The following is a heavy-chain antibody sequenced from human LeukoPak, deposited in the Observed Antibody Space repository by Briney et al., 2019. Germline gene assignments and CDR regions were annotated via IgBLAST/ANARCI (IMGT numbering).Heavy chain of an antibody. V-gene: IGHV1-3*01. CDR2: INAGNGDI. Sequence: GASVKLSCKASAYTFTTYAMHWVRQAPGQRLEWMGWINAGNGDIKYSQKFQGRVTITRDTSASTAYMELSSLRSEDTAVYYCARSTDIAYYYYGMDVWGKGTPVTVSS. CDR1: AYTFTTYA. J-gene: IGHJ6*04. CDR3: ARSTDIAYYYYGMDV. D-gene: IGHD2-15*01.